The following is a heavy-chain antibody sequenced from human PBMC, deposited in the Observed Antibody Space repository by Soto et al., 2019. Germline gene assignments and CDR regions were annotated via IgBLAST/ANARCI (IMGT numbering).Heavy chain of an antibody. CDR3: ARPYYGSGSEGAFDI. CDR1: GGSISSSSYY. J-gene: IGHJ3*02. CDR2: IYYSGST. D-gene: IGHD3-10*01. Sequence: SETLSLTCTVSGGSISSSSYYWGWIRQPPGKGLEWIGSIYYSGSTYYNPSLKSRVTISVDTSKNQFSLKLSSVTAADTAVYYCARPYYGSGSEGAFDIWGQGTMVTVSS. V-gene: IGHV4-39*01.